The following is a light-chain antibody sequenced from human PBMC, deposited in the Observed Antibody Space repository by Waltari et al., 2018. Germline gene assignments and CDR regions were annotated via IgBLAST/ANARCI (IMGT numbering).Light chain of an antibody. V-gene: IGLV1-44*01. CDR2: STT. CDR1: IHNLGINT. J-gene: IGLJ3*02. CDR3: GAWDDGVKEWV. Sequence: QSVLTQPPSASGTPGRRVTIPCSGTIHNLGINTLNWYQQFPGSAPKLLIFSTTQRPSGVPDRFSASKSGTSASLAINGLQAADEADYYCGAWDDGVKEWVFGGGTKLTVL.